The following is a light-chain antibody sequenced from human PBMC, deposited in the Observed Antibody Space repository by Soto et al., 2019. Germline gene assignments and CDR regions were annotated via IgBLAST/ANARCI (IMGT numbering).Light chain of an antibody. CDR1: TGAVTSGHY. CDR2: DTT. CDR3: LLPYSASRGV. Sequence: QTVVTQEPSLTVSPGGTVTLTCGSSTGAVTSGHYPYWFQQKPGQAPRTLIYDTTNKHSWTPARFSGSLLGGKAALTLSGGQAGDGAWYFFLLPYSASRGVFGGGTKVTVL. J-gene: IGLJ2*01. V-gene: IGLV7-46*01.